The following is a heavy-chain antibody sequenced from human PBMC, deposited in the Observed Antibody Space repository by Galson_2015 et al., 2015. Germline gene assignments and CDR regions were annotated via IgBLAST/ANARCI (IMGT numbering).Heavy chain of an antibody. CDR1: GHTFSSYS. D-gene: IGHD4-17*01. CDR2: ISSSSSTI. Sequence: SLRLSCAASGHTFSSYSMNWVRQAPGKGLEWVSYISSSSSTIYYADSVKGRFTISRDNAKNSLYLQMNSLRDEDTAVYYCARDQTNGDSICDYWGQGTLVTVSS. CDR3: ARDQTNGDSICDY. V-gene: IGHV3-48*02. J-gene: IGHJ4*02.